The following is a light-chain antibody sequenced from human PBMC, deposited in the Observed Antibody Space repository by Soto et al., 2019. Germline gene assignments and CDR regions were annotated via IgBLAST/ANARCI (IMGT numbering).Light chain of an antibody. CDR3: QQRSNWPRT. Sequence: EIVLTQSPGTLSLSPGERAALSCRASQSISSSFLAWYQHKPGQAPRLLMYDVSNRATGIPARFSGSGSGTDFTLTISSLEPEDLAVYYCQQRSNWPRTFGQGTKVDIK. J-gene: IGKJ1*01. V-gene: IGKV3D-20*02. CDR2: DVS. CDR1: QSISSSF.